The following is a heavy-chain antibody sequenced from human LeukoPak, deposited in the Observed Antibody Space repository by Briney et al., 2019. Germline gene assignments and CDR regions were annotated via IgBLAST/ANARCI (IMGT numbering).Heavy chain of an antibody. CDR1: GFTFSSYS. CDR2: ISSSSSYI. CDR3: ARDVRIGGYGHGY. J-gene: IGHJ4*02. Sequence: PGGSLRLSCAASGFTFSSYSMNWVRQAPGKGLEWVSSISSSSSYIYYADSVKGRFTISRDNAKNSLYLQMNSLRAEDTALYYCARDVRIGGYGHGYWGQGTLVTVPS. V-gene: IGHV3-21*04. D-gene: IGHD5-18*01.